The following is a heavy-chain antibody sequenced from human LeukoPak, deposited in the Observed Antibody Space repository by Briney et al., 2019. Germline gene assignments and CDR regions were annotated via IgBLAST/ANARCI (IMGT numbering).Heavy chain of an antibody. CDR3: AISNTVRRPFFDP. CDR1: GGSISSGSYY. Sequence: SETLSLTCTVSGGSISSGSYYWSWIRQPAGKGLEWIGRIYTSGSTNYNPSLKSRVTISVDTSKNQFSLKLTSVTAADTAVYYCAISNTVRRPFFDPWGPGTLVTVSS. J-gene: IGHJ5*02. CDR2: IYTSGST. D-gene: IGHD4-11*01. V-gene: IGHV4-61*02.